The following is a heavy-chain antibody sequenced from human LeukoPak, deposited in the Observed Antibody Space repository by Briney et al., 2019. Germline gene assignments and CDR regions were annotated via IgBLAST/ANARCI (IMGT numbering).Heavy chain of an antibody. D-gene: IGHD1-14*01. J-gene: IGHJ4*02. CDR2: ISGSGGTT. CDR1: GFTFSDYA. Sequence: PGGSLRLSCAASGFTFSDYAMSWVRQAPGTGLEWVSTISGSGGTTYYADSVKGRFTISRDNSKNTPYLQMNSLRPEDTAVYYCAKLHNLNCDYWGLGTLATVSS. V-gene: IGHV3-23*01. CDR3: AKLHNLNCDY.